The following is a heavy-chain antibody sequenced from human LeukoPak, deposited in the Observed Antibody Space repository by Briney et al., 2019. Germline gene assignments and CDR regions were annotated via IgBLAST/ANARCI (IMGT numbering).Heavy chain of an antibody. J-gene: IGHJ4*02. CDR1: GASFSGSY. V-gene: IGHV4-34*01. Sequence: SETLSLTCAVYGASFSGSYWNWVRQPPGKWLEWIGEINHSGSTDYNPSLKSRVTMSVDTSRNQFSLKLTSVTAADTAVYYCARGPEYAKVGYRGQGTLVTVSS. D-gene: IGHD1-26*01. CDR2: INHSGST. CDR3: ARGPEYAKVGY.